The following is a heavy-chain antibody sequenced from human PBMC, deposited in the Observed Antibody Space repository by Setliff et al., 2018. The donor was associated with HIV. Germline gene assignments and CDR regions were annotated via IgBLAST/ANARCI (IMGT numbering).Heavy chain of an antibody. V-gene: IGHV4-59*01. J-gene: IGHJ1*01. CDR3: AGVLSSGYYDGP. Sequence: SETLSLTCTVSAGAIRSYYWSWIRQSPGKGLEWIGYIFYGGNANYSPSLKGRVTMSLDTSRNQFSLKLRSVTAADTAVYYCAGVLSSGYYDGPWGPGTLVTVSS. CDR1: AGAIRSYY. CDR2: IFYGGNA. D-gene: IGHD3-22*01.